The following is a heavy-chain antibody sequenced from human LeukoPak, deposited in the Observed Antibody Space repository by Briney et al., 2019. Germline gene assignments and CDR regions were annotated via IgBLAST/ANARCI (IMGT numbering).Heavy chain of an antibody. Sequence: SETLSLTCTVSGGCISNSSYYWGWIRQPPGKGLEWIGSIYYSGSTYYNPSLKSRVTISVDTSKNQFSLKLSSVTAADTAVYYCARTMVANGDYWGQGTLVTVSS. CDR2: IYYSGST. CDR1: GGCISNSSYY. J-gene: IGHJ4*02. D-gene: IGHD4/OR15-4a*01. V-gene: IGHV4-39*07. CDR3: ARTMVANGDY.